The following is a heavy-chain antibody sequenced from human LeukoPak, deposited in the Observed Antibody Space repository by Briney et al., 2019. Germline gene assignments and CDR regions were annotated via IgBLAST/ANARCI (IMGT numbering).Heavy chain of an antibody. CDR3: ARGGRVTQRGYFDY. CDR1: GGSFSGYY. J-gene: IGHJ4*02. V-gene: IGHV4-34*01. Sequence: SETLSLTCAVYGGSFSGYYWSWIRQPPGKGLEWIGEINHSGSTNYNPYLKSRVTISVDTSKNQFSLKLSSVTAADTAVYYCARGGRVTQRGYFDYWGQGTLVTVSS. CDR2: INHSGST. D-gene: IGHD2-21*02.